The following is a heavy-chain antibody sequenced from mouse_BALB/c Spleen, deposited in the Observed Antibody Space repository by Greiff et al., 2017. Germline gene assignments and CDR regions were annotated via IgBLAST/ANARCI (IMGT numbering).Heavy chain of an antibody. Sequence: EVHLVESGGGLVKPGGSLKLSCAASGFTFSSYAMSWVRQTPEKRLEWVATISSGGSYTYYPDSVKGRFTISRDNAKNTLYLQMSSLRSEDTAMYYCARQIYYGYDEGFAYWGQGTLVTVSA. V-gene: IGHV5-9-3*01. CDR3: ARQIYYGYDEGFAY. J-gene: IGHJ3*01. CDR2: ISSGGSYT. CDR1: GFTFSSYA. D-gene: IGHD2-2*01.